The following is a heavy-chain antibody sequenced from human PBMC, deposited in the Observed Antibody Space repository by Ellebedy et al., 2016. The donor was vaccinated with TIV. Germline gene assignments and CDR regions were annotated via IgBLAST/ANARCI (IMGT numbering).Heavy chain of an antibody. D-gene: IGHD3-3*01. V-gene: IGHV3-33*08. Sequence: GGSLRLXXAASGFTFSSYGMHWVRQAPGKGLEWVAVIWYDGSNKYYADSVKGRFTISRDNSKNTLYLQMNSLRAEDTAVYYCARVGGGGPYDFWSGNREGPLYYYYYMDVWGKGTTVTVSS. CDR2: IWYDGSNK. CDR1: GFTFSSYG. CDR3: ARVGGGGPYDFWSGNREGPLYYYYYMDV. J-gene: IGHJ6*03.